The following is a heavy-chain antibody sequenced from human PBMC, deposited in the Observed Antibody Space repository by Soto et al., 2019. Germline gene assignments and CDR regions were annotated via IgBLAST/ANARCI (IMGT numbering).Heavy chain of an antibody. V-gene: IGHV1-2*04. J-gene: IGHJ5*02. CDR2: INPNSGGT. CDR3: ARGNLLGNWFDP. Sequence: GASVKVSCKASGYTFTGYYMHWVRQAPGQGLEWMGWINPNSGGTNYAQKFQGWVTMTRDTSISTAYMELSRLRSDDTAAYYCARGNLLGNWFDPWGQGTLVTVSS. CDR1: GYTFTGYY.